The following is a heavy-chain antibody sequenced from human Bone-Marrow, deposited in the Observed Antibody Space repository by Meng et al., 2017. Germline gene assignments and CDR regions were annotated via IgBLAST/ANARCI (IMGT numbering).Heavy chain of an antibody. Sequence: VALEEQGAGRLKPSETLAPPCAVCGGSFSGYYWSWIRKPPGKGLEWIGEINHSGSTNYNPSLKSRVTISVDTSKNQFSLKLSSVTAADTAVYYCARLAYDSSGYWFDYWGQGTLVTVSS. V-gene: IGHV4-34*01. CDR2: INHSGST. CDR1: GGSFSGYY. D-gene: IGHD3-22*01. J-gene: IGHJ4*02. CDR3: ARLAYDSSGYWFDY.